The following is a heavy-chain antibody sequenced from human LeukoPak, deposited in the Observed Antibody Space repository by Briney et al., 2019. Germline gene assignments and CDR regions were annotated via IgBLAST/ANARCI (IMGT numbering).Heavy chain of an antibody. CDR1: GFTFSSYS. CDR2: ISSSSSYI. J-gene: IGHJ4*02. D-gene: IGHD3-3*01. Sequence: PGGSLRLSCAASGFTFSSYSMNWVRQAPGKGLEWVSSISSSSSYIYYADSVKGRFTISRDNAKNSLYLQMNSLRAEDTAVYYCARDRTTIFGVVIGDYWGQGTLVTVSS. V-gene: IGHV3-21*01. CDR3: ARDRTTIFGVVIGDY.